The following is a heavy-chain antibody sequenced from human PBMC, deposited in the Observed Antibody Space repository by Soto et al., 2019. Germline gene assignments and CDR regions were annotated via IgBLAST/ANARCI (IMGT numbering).Heavy chain of an antibody. CDR3: ARKEVDIVATIRYYYYGMDV. J-gene: IGHJ6*02. CDR2: IIPIFGTA. V-gene: IGHV1-69*13. D-gene: IGHD5-12*01. Sequence: SVKVSCKASGYTFTGYYMHWVRQAPGQGLEWMGGIIPIFGTANYAQKFQGRVTITADESTSTAYMELSSLRSEDTAVYYCARKEVDIVATIRYYYYGMDVWGQGTTVTVSS. CDR1: GYTFTGYY.